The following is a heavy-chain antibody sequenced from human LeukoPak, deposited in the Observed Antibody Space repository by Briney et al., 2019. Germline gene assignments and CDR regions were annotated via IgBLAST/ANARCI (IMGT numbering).Heavy chain of an antibody. V-gene: IGHV3-33*03. CDR3: AVDIVVVVAAKNDY. CDR2: IWYDGSNK. J-gene: IGHJ4*02. Sequence: GGSLRLSCAASGFTFSSYGMHWVRQAPGKGLEWVALIWYDGSNKYYADSVKGRFTISRDNSKNTLYLQMNSLRAEDTAVYYCAVDIVVVVAAKNDYWGQGTLVTVSS. CDR1: GFTFSSYG. D-gene: IGHD2-15*01.